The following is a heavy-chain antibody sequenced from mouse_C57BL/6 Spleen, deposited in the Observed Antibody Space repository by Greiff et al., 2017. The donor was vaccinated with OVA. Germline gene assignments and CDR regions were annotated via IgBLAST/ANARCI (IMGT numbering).Heavy chain of an antibody. J-gene: IGHJ2*01. CDR2: IYPGDGDT. V-gene: IGHV1-80*01. CDR1: GYAFSSYW. D-gene: IGHD2-4*01. Sequence: QVHVKQSGAELVKPGASVKISCKASGYAFSSYWMNWVKQRPGKGLEWIGQIYPGDGDTNYNGKFKGKATLTADKSSSTAYMQRSSLTSEDSAVYFCARLGGYDSYLDYWGQGTTLTVSS. CDR3: ARLGGYDSYLDY.